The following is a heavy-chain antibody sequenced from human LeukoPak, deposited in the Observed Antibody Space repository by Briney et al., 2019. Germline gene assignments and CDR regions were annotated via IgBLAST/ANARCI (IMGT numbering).Heavy chain of an antibody. CDR3: ARHLYGDWYFDL. D-gene: IGHD4-17*01. J-gene: IGHJ2*01. V-gene: IGHV4-39*01. CDR1: GGSISSSSNY. Sequence: SETLSLTCSVSGGSISSSSNYWGWIRQPPGKGLEWIGSMYYSGSTYYKPSLQSRITISVDTSKNQFSLKLTSVTAADTAVYYCARHLYGDWYFDLWGRGTLVTVSS. CDR2: MYYSGST.